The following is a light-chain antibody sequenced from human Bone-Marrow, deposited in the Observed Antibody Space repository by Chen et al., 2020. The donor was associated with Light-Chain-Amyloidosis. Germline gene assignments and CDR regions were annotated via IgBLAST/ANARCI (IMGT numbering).Light chain of an antibody. CDR3: SSYTITNPLV. V-gene: IGLV2-14*01. CDR2: EVT. J-gene: IGLJ1*01. CDR1: SSDVGGDNH. Sequence: QSALTQPASVSGSPGQSIIISCTGTSSDVGGDNHVSWYQQHPDKAPKLMIYEVTNRPSWVPDRFSGSKSDNTASLTISGLQTEDEADYFCSSYTITNPLVFGSGTRVTVL.